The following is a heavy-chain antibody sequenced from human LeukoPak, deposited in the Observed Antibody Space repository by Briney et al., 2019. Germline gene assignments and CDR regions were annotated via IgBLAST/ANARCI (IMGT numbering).Heavy chain of an antibody. CDR3: AVAAAGTAEVYYYYYYMDV. CDR1: GFTFTSYA. V-gene: IGHV3-23*01. CDR2: ISGSGGST. D-gene: IGHD6-13*01. J-gene: IGHJ6*03. Sequence: GGSLRLSCAASGFTFTSYAMSWVRQAPGKGLEWVSAISGSGGSTYYADSVKGRFTISRDNSKNTLYLQMNSLRAEDTAVYYCAVAAAGTAEVYYYYYYMDVWGKGTTVTVSS.